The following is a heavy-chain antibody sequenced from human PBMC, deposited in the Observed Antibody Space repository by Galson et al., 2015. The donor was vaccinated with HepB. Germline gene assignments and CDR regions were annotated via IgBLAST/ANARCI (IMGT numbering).Heavy chain of an antibody. D-gene: IGHD3-10*01. Sequence: SVKVSCKASGYTFTGYYMHWVRQAPGQGLEWMGWINPNSGGTNYAQKFQGWVTMTRDTSISTAYMELSRLRSDDTAVDYCARDLRRYGSGSYAYWGQGTLVTVSS. CDR2: INPNSGGT. CDR1: GYTFTGYY. CDR3: ARDLRRYGSGSYAY. V-gene: IGHV1-2*04. J-gene: IGHJ4*02.